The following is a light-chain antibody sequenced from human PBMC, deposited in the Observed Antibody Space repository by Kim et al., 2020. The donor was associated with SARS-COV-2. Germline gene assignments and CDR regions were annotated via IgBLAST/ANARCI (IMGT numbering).Light chain of an antibody. CDR2: GAS. CDR1: ETIRTSF. J-gene: IGKJ5*01. V-gene: IGKV3D-20*02. Sequence: EIVLTQSPGTLSLSPGERATLSCRASETIRTSFLAWYQQKPGQAPRLLMYGASRRATGVPDRFSGSGSGTDFTLTISSLEPEDFAVYYCQQRSNWISFGQGTRLEIK. CDR3: QQRSNWIS.